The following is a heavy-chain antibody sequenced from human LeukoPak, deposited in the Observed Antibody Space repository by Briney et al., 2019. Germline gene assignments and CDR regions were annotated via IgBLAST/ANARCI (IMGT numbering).Heavy chain of an antibody. CDR2: TTYDGSTK. CDR3: AKPLDEYFDF. V-gene: IGHV3-30*18. Sequence: GRSLRLSCAASGFTFSSYGMHWVRQAPGKGLEWVALTTYDGSTKYYADSVKGRFTISKDNSRNTLYLQMNSLKVEDTAIYYCAKPLDEYFDFWGQGTLVTVSS. CDR1: GFTFSSYG. J-gene: IGHJ4*02.